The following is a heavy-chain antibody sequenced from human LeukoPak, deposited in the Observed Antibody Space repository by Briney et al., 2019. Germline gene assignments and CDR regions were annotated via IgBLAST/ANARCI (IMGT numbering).Heavy chain of an antibody. D-gene: IGHD2-2*01. CDR3: ANHLACGSTSCPPFDD. Sequence: PGGSLRLSCAASGFTFSDYYMSWIRQAPGKGLEWVSAISGSGGSTYYADSVKGRFTISRDNSKNTLYLQMNSLRAEDTAVYYCANHLACGSTSCPPFDDWGQGTLVTVSS. V-gene: IGHV3-23*01. CDR1: GFTFSDYY. J-gene: IGHJ4*02. CDR2: ISGSGGST.